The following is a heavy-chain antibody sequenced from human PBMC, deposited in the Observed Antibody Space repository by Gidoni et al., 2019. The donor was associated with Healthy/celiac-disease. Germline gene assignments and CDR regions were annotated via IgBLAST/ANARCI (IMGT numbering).Heavy chain of an antibody. Sequence: QVQLQQWGAGLLKPSETLSLTCAVYGGSFSGYYWSWIRQPPGKGLEWIGEINHSGSTNYNPSLKSRVTISVDTSKNQFSLKLSSVTAADTAVYYCARTGPAMIVVEDAFDIWGQGTMVTVSS. CDR2: INHSGST. D-gene: IGHD3-22*01. V-gene: IGHV4-34*01. CDR1: GGSFSGYY. CDR3: ARTGPAMIVVEDAFDI. J-gene: IGHJ3*02.